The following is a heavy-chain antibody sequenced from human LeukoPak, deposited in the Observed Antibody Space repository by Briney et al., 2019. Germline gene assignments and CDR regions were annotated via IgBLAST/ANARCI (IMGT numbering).Heavy chain of an antibody. V-gene: IGHV1-18*01. J-gene: IGHJ4*02. Sequence: WASVKVSFTASGYTFTTYGISWVRQAPGQGIEWLGRISVYNGNTNYAQKLQGRVTMTTDTSTSTAYMELRSLRSDDTAVYYCARMILLLGDVLTVPPRGFDYRGQGTLVTVSS. D-gene: IGHD3-9*01. CDR1: GYTFTTYG. CDR3: ARMILLLGDVLTVPPRGFDY. CDR2: ISVYNGNT.